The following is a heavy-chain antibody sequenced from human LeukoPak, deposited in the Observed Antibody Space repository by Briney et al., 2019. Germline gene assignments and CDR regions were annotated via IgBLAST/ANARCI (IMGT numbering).Heavy chain of an antibody. D-gene: IGHD3-22*01. CDR2: IIPIFGTA. CDR1: GGTFSSYA. V-gene: IGHV1-69*01. Sequence: SVKASCKASGGTFSSYAISWVRQAPGQGLEWMGGIIPIFGTANYAQKFQGRVTITADESTSTAYMELSSLRSEDTAVYYCARPLDGRITMIPGAFDIWGQGTMVTVSS. CDR3: ARPLDGRITMIPGAFDI. J-gene: IGHJ3*02.